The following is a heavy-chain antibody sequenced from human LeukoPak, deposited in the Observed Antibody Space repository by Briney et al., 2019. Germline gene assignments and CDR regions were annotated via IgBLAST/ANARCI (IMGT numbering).Heavy chain of an antibody. D-gene: IGHD3-22*01. CDR1: GGTFSSYA. CDR2: IIPIFGTA. J-gene: IGHJ5*02. CDR3: ASEVPYYYDSSGYSYWFDP. V-gene: IGHV1-69*13. Sequence: ASVKVSCKASGGTFSSYAISWVRQAPGQGLEWMGGIIPIFGTANYAQKFQGRVTITADESTSTAYMELSSLRSEDTAVYYCASEVPYYYDSSGYSYWFDPWGQGTLVTVSS.